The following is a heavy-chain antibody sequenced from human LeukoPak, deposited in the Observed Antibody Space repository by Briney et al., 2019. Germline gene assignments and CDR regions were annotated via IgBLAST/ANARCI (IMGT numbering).Heavy chain of an antibody. CDR2: ISGSGGST. D-gene: IGHD3-10*01. CDR1: GFTFSSYA. CDR3: AKDRNALWFGELLVNDY. V-gene: IGHV3-23*01. Sequence: GGSLRLSCAASGFTFSSYAISWVRQAPGKGLEWVSAISGSGGSTYYADSVKGRFTISRDNSKNTLYLQMNSLRAEDTAVYYCAKDRNALWFGELLVNDYWGQGNLVTVSS. J-gene: IGHJ4*02.